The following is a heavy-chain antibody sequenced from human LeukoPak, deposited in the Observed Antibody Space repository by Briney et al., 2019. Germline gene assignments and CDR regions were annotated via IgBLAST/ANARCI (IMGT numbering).Heavy chain of an antibody. CDR1: GGSISSYY. D-gene: IGHD2-2*01. Sequence: SETLPLTCTVSGGSISSYYWSWIRQPPGKRLEWIGHIYYSGSTNYNPSLKSRVTISVDTSRNQFSLKLSSVTAADTAVYYCARGFVVVPAFFDYWGQGTLVTVSS. CDR3: ARGFVVVPAFFDY. V-gene: IGHV4-59*08. J-gene: IGHJ4*02. CDR2: IYYSGST.